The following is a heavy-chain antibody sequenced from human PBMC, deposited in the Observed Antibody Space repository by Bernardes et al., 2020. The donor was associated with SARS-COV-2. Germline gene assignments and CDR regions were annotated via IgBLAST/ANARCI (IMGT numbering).Heavy chain of an antibody. CDR2: IYYSGST. J-gene: IGHJ4*02. CDR1: GGSISSGDYY. V-gene: IGHV4-30-4*01. CDR3: ARDTGLWFGEPSY. D-gene: IGHD3-10*01. Sequence: SETLSLTCTVSGGSISSGDYYWSWIRQPPGKGLEWIGYIYYSGSTYYNPSLKSRVTISVDTSKNQFSLKLSSVTAADTAVYYCARDTGLWFGEPSYWGQGTLVTVSS.